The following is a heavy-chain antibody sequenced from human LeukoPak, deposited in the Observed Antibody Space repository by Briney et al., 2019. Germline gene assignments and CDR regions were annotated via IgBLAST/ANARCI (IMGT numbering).Heavy chain of an antibody. J-gene: IGHJ6*02. CDR1: GSTFSDYY. Sequence: GGSLRLSCAASGSTFSDYYMSWIRQAPGKGLEWVSYISSSGSTIYYADSVKGRFTISRDNAKNSLYLQMNSLRAEDTAVYYCAREVPPITIFGVGYYGMDVWGQGTTVTVSS. V-gene: IGHV3-11*01. CDR3: AREVPPITIFGVGYYGMDV. CDR2: ISSSGSTI. D-gene: IGHD3-3*01.